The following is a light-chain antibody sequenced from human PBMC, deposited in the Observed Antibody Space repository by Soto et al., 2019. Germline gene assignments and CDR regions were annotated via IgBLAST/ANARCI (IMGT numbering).Light chain of an antibody. CDR3: DAGDDTLSGFVV. CDR1: SSNIGSNY. V-gene: IGLV1-47*01. J-gene: IGLJ2*01. Sequence: QSVLTQPPSASGTPGQRVTISCSGSSSNIGSNYVYWYQQLPGTAPKLLIYRNNQRPSGVPDRFSGSRSGASASLAISGLRFEDEADYYCDAGDDTLSGFVVFGGGTKLTVL. CDR2: RNN.